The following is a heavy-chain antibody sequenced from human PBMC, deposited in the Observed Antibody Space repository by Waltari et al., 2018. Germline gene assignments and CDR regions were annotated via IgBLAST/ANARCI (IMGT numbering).Heavy chain of an antibody. V-gene: IGHV3-23*01. CDR2: ISGSDGST. D-gene: IGHD6-13*01. J-gene: IGHJ4*02. CDR1: GFTCSPYA. CDR3: AKDSSWVSYFDY. Sequence: EVQLLESGGGLVQPGGSLSPSCAASGFTCSPYAMTWVRQAPGKGLEWVSFISGSDGSTYYADSVKGRFTISRDNSKNTLYLQMNSLRAEDTAVYYCAKDSSWVSYFDYWGQGTLVTVSS.